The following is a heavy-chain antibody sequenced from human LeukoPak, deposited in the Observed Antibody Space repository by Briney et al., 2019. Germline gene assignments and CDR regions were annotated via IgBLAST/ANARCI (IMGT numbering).Heavy chain of an antibody. D-gene: IGHD5-12*01. Sequence: SVKFSCEASGGTFSSYAISWVRQAPGQGLEWMGWIIPIFGTANYAQKFQGRVTITADESTSTAYMELSSLRSEDTAVYYCARDLPRDVDRIDYYYMDVWGKGTTVTISS. CDR2: IIPIFGTA. J-gene: IGHJ6*03. CDR1: GGTFSSYA. V-gene: IGHV1-69*01. CDR3: ARDLPRDVDRIDYYYMDV.